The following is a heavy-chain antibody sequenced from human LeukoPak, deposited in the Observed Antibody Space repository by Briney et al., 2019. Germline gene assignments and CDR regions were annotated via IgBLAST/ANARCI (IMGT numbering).Heavy chain of an antibody. D-gene: IGHD1-26*01. CDR2: IRYDGSNK. J-gene: IGHJ6*03. Sequence: GGSLRLSCAASGFTFNNYGMHWVRQAPGKGLEWVAFIRYDGSNKYYADSVKGRFTISRDNSKNTLYLQMNSLRAEDTAVYYCAKDYYTSWTIHYYYMDVWGKGTTVTISS. V-gene: IGHV3-30*02. CDR3: AKDYYTSWTIHYYYMDV. CDR1: GFTFNNYG.